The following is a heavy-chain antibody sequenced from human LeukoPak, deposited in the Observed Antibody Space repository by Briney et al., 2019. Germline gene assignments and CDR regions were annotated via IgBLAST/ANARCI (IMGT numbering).Heavy chain of an antibody. D-gene: IGHD3-10*01. CDR1: GFTFGSYS. CDR3: ARDSYYYGSGSYLYYYYYMDV. Sequence: PGGSLRLSCAASGFTFGSYSMNWVRQAPGKGLEWVSSISSSSSYIYYADSVKGRFTISRDNAKNSLYLQMNSLRAEDTAVYYCARDSYYYGSGSYLYYYYYMDVWGKGTTVTVSS. V-gene: IGHV3-21*01. J-gene: IGHJ6*03. CDR2: ISSSSSYI.